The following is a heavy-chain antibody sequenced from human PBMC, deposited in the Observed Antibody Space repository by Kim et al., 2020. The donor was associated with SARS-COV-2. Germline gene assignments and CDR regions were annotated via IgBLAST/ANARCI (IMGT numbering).Heavy chain of an antibody. CDR2: ISSSSSYI. Sequence: GGSLRLSCAASGFTFSSYSMNWVRQAPGKGLEWVSSISSSSSYIYYADSVKGRFTISRDNAKNSLYLQMNSLRAEDTAVYYCSRLMITFGGVIVYYFDYWGQGTLVTVSS. V-gene: IGHV3-21*01. J-gene: IGHJ4*02. CDR3: SRLMITFGGVIVYYFDY. CDR1: GFTFSSYS. D-gene: IGHD3-16*02.